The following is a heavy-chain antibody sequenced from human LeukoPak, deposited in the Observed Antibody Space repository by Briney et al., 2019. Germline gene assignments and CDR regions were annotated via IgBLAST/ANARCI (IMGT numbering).Heavy chain of an antibody. CDR1: GFTFSSYS. V-gene: IGHV3-21*01. J-gene: IGHJ6*03. CDR2: ISSSSSYI. D-gene: IGHD3-22*01. Sequence: GGSLRLSCAASGFTFSSYSMNWVRQAPGKGLEWVSSISSSSSYIYYADSVKGRFTISRDNAKNSLYLQMNSLRAEDTAVYYCARDPAQYYYDSSGYYYLATKYYMDVWGKGTTVTVSS. CDR3: ARDPAQYYYDSSGYYYLATKYYMDV.